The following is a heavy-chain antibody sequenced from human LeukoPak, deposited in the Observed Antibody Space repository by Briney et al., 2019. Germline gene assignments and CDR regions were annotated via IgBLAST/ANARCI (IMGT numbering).Heavy chain of an antibody. CDR3: ARRTRYSGYDEVYFDY. V-gene: IGHV1-46*01. CDR1: GYTFTSYY. CDR2: INPSGGST. Sequence: GASVKVSCKASGYTFTSYYMHGVRQAPGQGLEWMGIINPSGGSTSYAQKFQGRVTMTRDTSTSTVYMELSSLRSEDTAVYYCARRTRYSGYDEVYFDYWGQGTLVTVSS. J-gene: IGHJ4*02. D-gene: IGHD5-12*01.